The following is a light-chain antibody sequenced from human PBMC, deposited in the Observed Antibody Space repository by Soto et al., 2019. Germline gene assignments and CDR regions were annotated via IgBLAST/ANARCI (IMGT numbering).Light chain of an antibody. CDR2: DAS. CDR3: QQYDDWPPLT. J-gene: IGKJ4*01. V-gene: IGKV3-15*01. Sequence: EIVLTQSPGTLSLSPGESATLSCRASQSVGRNYLAWFQHKPDQAPRLLIYDASTRATGVPVRFTGSGSGTEFTLTIASLQSDDIAIYYCQQYDDWPPLTFGGGTKV. CDR1: QSVGRN.